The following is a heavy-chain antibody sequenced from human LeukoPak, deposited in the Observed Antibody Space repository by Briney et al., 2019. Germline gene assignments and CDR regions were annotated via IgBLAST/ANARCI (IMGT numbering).Heavy chain of an antibody. J-gene: IGHJ5*02. CDR3: ARQVGWFDP. Sequence: PSETLSLTCTVSGGSFGTDYWSWIRQPPGKGLEWIGYVYYSGSANYNPSLKSRVTISVDTSKNRFSLKMNSVTAADTAVYYCARQVGWFDPWGQGTLVTVSS. V-gene: IGHV4-59*08. CDR2: VYYSGSA. CDR1: GGSFGTDY.